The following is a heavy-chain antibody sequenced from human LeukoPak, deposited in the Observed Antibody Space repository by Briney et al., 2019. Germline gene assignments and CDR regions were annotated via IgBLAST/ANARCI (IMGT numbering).Heavy chain of an antibody. J-gene: IGHJ3*02. D-gene: IGHD3-16*01. V-gene: IGHV1-69*04. CDR1: GGTFSSYA. CDR3: ARARSRITFGGIRHAFDI. CDR2: IIPLLGIT. Sequence: SVKVSCKASGGTFSSYAMNWVRQAPGQGLEWVARIIPLLGITNHAQKLQGRVTVTADTSTNTAYVELSSLISDDTAVYYCARARSRITFGGIRHAFDIWGQGTLVTVSS.